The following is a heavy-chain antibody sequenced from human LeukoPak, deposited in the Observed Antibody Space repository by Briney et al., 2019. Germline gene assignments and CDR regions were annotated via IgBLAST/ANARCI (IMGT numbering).Heavy chain of an antibody. CDR2: IFYSGST. CDR1: GGSISSHNYY. J-gene: IGHJ2*01. Sequence: SETLSLTCTVSGGSISSHNYYWSWIRQPPGKALECMGSIFYSGSTYYNPSLKSRVTISVDTSKNQFSLNLYSVTAADTAVYHRARGEGYGDYWYFDLWGRGTLVTVSS. D-gene: IGHD4-17*01. V-gene: IGHV4-39*07. CDR3: ARGEGYGDYWYFDL.